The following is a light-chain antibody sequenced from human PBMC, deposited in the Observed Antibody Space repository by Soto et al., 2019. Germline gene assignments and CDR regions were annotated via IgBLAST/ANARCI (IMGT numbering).Light chain of an antibody. CDR1: SSNIWAGYD. CDR3: QSYDSSLSVV. J-gene: IGLJ2*01. Sequence: QSVLTQPPSVSGAPGQRVTISCTGSSSNIWAGYDVHWYQQLPGTDPKLLIYGNSNRPSGVPDRFSGSKSGTSASLAITGLQAEDEADYYCQSYDSSLSVVFGGGTKLTVL. CDR2: GNS. V-gene: IGLV1-40*01.